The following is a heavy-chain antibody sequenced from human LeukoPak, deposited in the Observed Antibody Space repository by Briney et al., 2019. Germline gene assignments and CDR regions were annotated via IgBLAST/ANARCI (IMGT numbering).Heavy chain of an antibody. V-gene: IGHV1-2*02. CDR1: GYTFTGYY. CDR3: ASDRPPSN. D-gene: IGHD1-14*01. J-gene: IGHJ4*02. Sequence: GASVKVSCKASGYTFTGYYMHWVRQAPGQGLEWMGWINPNTGDTNYAQSCQGRITMTRDTSITTAYMELSNLDYDDTAVYYCASDRPPSNWGQGTLVTASS. CDR2: INPNTGDT.